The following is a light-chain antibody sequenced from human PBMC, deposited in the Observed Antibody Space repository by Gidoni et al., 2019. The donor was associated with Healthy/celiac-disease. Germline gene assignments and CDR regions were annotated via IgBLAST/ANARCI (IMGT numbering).Light chain of an antibody. J-gene: IGKJ4*01. CDR2: DAS. V-gene: IGKV3-11*01. CDR3: QQRSNWPLT. Sequence: EIVLTQSPATLSLSPWERATLSCTASLSVSSYLAWYQQKPGQAPRRLIFDASYRATCIPARFSGSGSWTDFTLTISSLEPEDFAVYYCQQRSNWPLTCGGGTKVEIK. CDR1: LSVSSY.